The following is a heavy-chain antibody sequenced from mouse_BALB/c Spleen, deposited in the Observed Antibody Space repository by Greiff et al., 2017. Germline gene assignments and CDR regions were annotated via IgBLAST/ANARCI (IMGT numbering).Heavy chain of an antibody. D-gene: IGHD3-3*01. V-gene: IGHV1-7*01. CDR1: GYTFTSYW. J-gene: IGHJ2*01. CDR2: INPSTGYT. CDR3: ARSGLRYFDY. Sequence: QVQLQQSGAELAKPGASVKMSCKASGYTFTSYWMHWVKQRPGQGLEWIGYINPSTGYTEYNQKFKDKATLTADKSSSTAYMQLSSLTSEDSAVYYCARSGLRYFDYWGQGTTLTVSS.